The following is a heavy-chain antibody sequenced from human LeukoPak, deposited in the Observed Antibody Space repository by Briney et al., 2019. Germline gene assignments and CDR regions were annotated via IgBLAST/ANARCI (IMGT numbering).Heavy chain of an antibody. J-gene: IGHJ5*02. CDR2: IYYSGST. CDR3: ARDQGGYDSYWFDP. D-gene: IGHD5-12*01. Sequence: SETLSLTCTVSGGSISSSSYYWGWIRQPPGKGLEWIGSIYYSGSTYYNPSLKSRVTISVDTSKNQFSLKLSSVTAADTAVYYCARDQGGYDSYWFDPWGQGTLVTVSS. CDR1: GGSISSSSYY. V-gene: IGHV4-39*07.